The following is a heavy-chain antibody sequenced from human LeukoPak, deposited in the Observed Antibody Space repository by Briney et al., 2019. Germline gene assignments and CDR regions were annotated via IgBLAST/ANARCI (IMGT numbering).Heavy chain of an antibody. D-gene: IGHD3-22*01. Sequence: PGGSLRLSCAASGFTFSSYGMHWVRQAPGKGLEWVAVIWYDGSNKYYADSVKGRFTISRDNSKNTLYLQMNSLRAEDTAVYYCARGTYCYDSSGYPTDYWGQGTLVTVSS. CDR1: GFTFSSYG. J-gene: IGHJ4*02. CDR3: ARGTYCYDSSGYPTDY. CDR2: IWYDGSNK. V-gene: IGHV3-33*01.